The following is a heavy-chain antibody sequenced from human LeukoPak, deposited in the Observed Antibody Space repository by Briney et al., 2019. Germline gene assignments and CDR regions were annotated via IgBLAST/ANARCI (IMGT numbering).Heavy chain of an antibody. CDR1: GFTFSNHG. CDR3: AGGGLRYFDWSIDY. J-gene: IGHJ4*02. V-gene: IGHV3-23*01. CDR2: ISPSGDIT. D-gene: IGHD3-9*01. Sequence: GGSLRLSCAASGFTFSNHGMNWVRQAPGKGLEWVSGISPSGDITYYVDSVKGRFTISRDNSKNSLYLQMNSLRAEDTAVYYCAGGGLRYFDWSIDYWGQGTLVTVSS.